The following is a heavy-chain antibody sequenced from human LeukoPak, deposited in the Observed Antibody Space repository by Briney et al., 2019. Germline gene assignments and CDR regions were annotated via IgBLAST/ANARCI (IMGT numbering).Heavy chain of an antibody. J-gene: IGHJ4*02. Sequence: PGGSLRLSCAASGFTFSSYEMNWVRQAPGKGLEWVSYISGSGSTIYYVDSVKGRFTISRDNAKNSLYLQMNSLRAEDTAVYYCARERYDYVWGYFDYWGQGTLVTVSS. V-gene: IGHV3-48*03. CDR3: ARERYDYVWGYFDY. CDR1: GFTFSSYE. D-gene: IGHD3-16*01. CDR2: ISGSGSTI.